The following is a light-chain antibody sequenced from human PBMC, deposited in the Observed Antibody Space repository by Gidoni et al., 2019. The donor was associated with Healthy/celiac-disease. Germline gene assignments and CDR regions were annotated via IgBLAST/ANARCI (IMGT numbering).Light chain of an antibody. J-gene: IGKJ4*01. CDR3: QQSYSTPL. CDR2: AAS. Sequence: DIQMTQSPSSLSASVGDRVTITCRASQSISSYLNWYQQKPGKAPKLLIYAASSLQSGVPSRFSGSGSGTDFTLTSSRLQPEDFATYYCQQSYSTPLFGGGTRVEIK. V-gene: IGKV1-39*01. CDR1: QSISSY.